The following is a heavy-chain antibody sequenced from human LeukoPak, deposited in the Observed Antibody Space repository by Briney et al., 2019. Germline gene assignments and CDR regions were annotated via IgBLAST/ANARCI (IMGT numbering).Heavy chain of an antibody. CDR1: GFTFSSYA. Sequence: PGGSLRLSCAVSGFTFSSYAMSWVRQAPGKGLEWVSTISGVGGNTYYADSVKGRFTISRDNSKNTLYLHMNSLRAEDTAVFYCAKLRTKYSSSPEDYWGQGTLVTVSS. J-gene: IGHJ4*02. V-gene: IGHV3-23*01. D-gene: IGHD6-13*01. CDR2: ISGVGGNT. CDR3: AKLRTKYSSSPEDY.